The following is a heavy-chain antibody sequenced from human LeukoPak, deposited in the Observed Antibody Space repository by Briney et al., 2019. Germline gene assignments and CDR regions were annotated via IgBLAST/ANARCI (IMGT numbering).Heavy chain of an antibody. D-gene: IGHD3-22*01. Sequence: AGGSLRLSCAASGFTVSTYYMSWIRQPPGKGLEWIGSIYYSGSTYYNPSLKSRVTISVDTSKNQFSLKLSSVTAADTAVYYCARHIHSEGVSSGYYVFDYWGQGTLVTVSS. CDR1: GFTVSTYY. CDR2: IYYSGST. V-gene: IGHV4-39*01. J-gene: IGHJ4*02. CDR3: ARHIHSEGVSSGYYVFDY.